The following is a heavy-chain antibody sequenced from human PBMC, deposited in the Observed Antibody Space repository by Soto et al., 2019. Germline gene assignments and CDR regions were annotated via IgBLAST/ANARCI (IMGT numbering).Heavy chain of an antibody. CDR2: IIPIFGTA. Sequence: GASVKVSCKASGGTFSSYAISWVRQAPGQGLEWMGGIIPIFGTANYAQKFQGRVTITADESTSTAYMELSSLRSEDTAVYYCAGDGNTPSSKDLLNYYGSGSYYYFSNWFDPWGQGTLVTVSS. J-gene: IGHJ5*02. CDR3: AGDGNTPSSKDLLNYYGSGSYYYFSNWFDP. D-gene: IGHD3-10*01. V-gene: IGHV1-69*13. CDR1: GGTFSSYA.